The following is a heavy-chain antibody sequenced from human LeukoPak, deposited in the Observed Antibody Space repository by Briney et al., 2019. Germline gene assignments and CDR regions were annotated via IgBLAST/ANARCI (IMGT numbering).Heavy chain of an antibody. Sequence: GGSLRLSCAASEFTFSSYAMQWVRQAPGKGLEWVSGISAGGSSTWYADSVKGRFTISRDNSENTLYLQMNSLRAEDTAVYYCATGYRDYGVGYWGQGTLVTVSS. J-gene: IGHJ4*02. D-gene: IGHD5-12*01. CDR1: EFTFSSYA. V-gene: IGHV3-23*01. CDR3: ATGYRDYGVGY. CDR2: ISAGGSST.